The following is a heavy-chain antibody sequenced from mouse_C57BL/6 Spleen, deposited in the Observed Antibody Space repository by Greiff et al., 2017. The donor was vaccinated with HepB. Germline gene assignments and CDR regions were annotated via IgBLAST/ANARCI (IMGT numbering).Heavy chain of an antibody. CDR1: GYTFTDYE. Sequence: LVESGAELVRPGASVTLSCKASGYTFTDYEMHWVKQTPVHGLEWIGAIDPETGGTAYNQKFKGKAILTADKSSSTAYMELRSLTSEDSAVDYCTRGAAQAPYAMDYWGQGTSVTVSS. V-gene: IGHV1-15*01. CDR2: IDPETGGT. J-gene: IGHJ4*01. CDR3: TRGAAQAPYAMDY. D-gene: IGHD3-2*02.